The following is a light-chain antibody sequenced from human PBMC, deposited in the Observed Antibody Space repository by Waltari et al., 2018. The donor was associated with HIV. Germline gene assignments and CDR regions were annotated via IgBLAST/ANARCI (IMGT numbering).Light chain of an antibody. Sequence: DIQMTQSPSSLSASVGDRVTITCRASQSISIFLNWYQQNPGEAPKLLISDASRLQSGLPSRFSGSGSGTDFTLTITNLQPEDFATYFCQQSFDVPLVFGPGTKVD. CDR3: QQSFDVPLV. J-gene: IGKJ3*01. CDR1: QSISIF. V-gene: IGKV1-39*01. CDR2: DAS.